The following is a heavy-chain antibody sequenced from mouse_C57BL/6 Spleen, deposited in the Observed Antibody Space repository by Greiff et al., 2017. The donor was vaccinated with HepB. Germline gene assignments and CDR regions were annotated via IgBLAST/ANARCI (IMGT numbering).Heavy chain of an antibody. CDR3: ARIDGSYYYAMDY. Sequence: VQLKESGPGLVKPSQSLSLTCSVTGYSITSGYYWNWIRQFPGNKLEWMGYISYDGSNNYNPSLKNRISITRDTSKNQFSLKLNSVTTEDTATYYCARIDGSYYYAMDYWGQGTSVTVSS. J-gene: IGHJ4*01. V-gene: IGHV3-6*01. CDR2: ISYDGSN. D-gene: IGHD2-3*01. CDR1: GYSITSGYY.